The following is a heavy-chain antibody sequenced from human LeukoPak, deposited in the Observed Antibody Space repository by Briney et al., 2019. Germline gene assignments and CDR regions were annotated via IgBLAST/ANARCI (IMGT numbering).Heavy chain of an antibody. CDR3: ARDIDFWSGYSYYYMDV. V-gene: IGHV4-4*07. J-gene: IGHJ6*03. CDR2: IYTSGST. Sequence: SETLSLTCTVSGGSISSYYWSWIRQPAGKGLEWIGRIYTSGSTNYNPSLKSRVTMSVDTSKNQFSLKLSSVTAADTAVYYCARDIDFWSGYSYYYMDVWGKGTTVTVSS. D-gene: IGHD3-3*01. CDR1: GGSISSYY.